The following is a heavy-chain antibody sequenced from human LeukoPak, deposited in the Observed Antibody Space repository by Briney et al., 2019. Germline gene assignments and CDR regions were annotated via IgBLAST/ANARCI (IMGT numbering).Heavy chain of an antibody. CDR3: AKDISRNTLYY. Sequence: GRSLRLSCAASGFTFSSYAMHWVRQAPGKGLEWVAVISYDGSNKYYADSVKGRFTISRDNSKNTLYLQMNSLRAEDTAVYYCAKDISRNTLYYWGQGTLVTVSS. V-gene: IGHV3-30-3*01. CDR1: GFTFSSYA. D-gene: IGHD1-14*01. CDR2: ISYDGSNK. J-gene: IGHJ4*02.